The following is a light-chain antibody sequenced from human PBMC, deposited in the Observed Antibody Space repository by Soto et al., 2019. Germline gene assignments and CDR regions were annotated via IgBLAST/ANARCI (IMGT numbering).Light chain of an antibody. J-gene: IGKJ4*01. CDR3: QEYNSAPALT. Sequence: DIQMTQSPSSLSASVGDRVTITCRASQGIGKYLAWYQQKPGKVPQLLIYGASNLQSGVPSRFSGSGSGTDFTLTISSLQPEDVATYFCQEYNSAPALTFGGGTKVEIK. CDR2: GAS. CDR1: QGIGKY. V-gene: IGKV1-27*01.